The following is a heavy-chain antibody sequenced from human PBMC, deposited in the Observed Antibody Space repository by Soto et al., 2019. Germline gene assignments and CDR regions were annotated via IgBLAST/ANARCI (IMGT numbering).Heavy chain of an antibody. Sequence: ASVKVSCKASGYTFTSYAMHWVRQAPGQRLEWMGWINAGNGNTKYSQKFQGRVTITRDTSASTAYMELSSLRSEDTAVYYCARSSDWYWVFDYWGQGTLVTVSS. CDR3: ARSSDWYWVFDY. CDR1: GYTFTSYA. D-gene: IGHD6-19*01. J-gene: IGHJ4*02. CDR2: INAGNGNT. V-gene: IGHV1-3*01.